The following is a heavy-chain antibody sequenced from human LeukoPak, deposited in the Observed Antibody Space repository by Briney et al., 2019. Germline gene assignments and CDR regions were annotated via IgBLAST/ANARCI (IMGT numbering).Heavy chain of an antibody. D-gene: IGHD4-23*01. CDR2: IYYSGST. J-gene: IGHJ6*03. Sequence: NPSEALSLTCTVSGGSISSNTYYWGWIRQPPGKGLEWIGSIYYSGSTYYNPSLKSRVTISVDTSKNQFSLKLSSVTAADTAVYYCARGRAYGGNALYYYYYYMDVWGKGTTVTVSS. CDR3: ARGRAYGGNALYYYYYYMDV. V-gene: IGHV4-39*07. CDR1: GGSISSNTYY.